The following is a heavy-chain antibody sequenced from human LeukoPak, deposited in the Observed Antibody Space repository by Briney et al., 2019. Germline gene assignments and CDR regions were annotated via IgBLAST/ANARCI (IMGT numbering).Heavy chain of an antibody. CDR3: ARDRPTGACRVFLVL. J-gene: IGHJ4*02. D-gene: IGHD3-3*01. V-gene: IGHV3-21*01. CDR1: GFTYSSFA. Sequence: GGSQRLSCAASGFTYSSFAMTLVRLAPGGGLEWVSSISSGGTYKYYPDSVRGRFTISRDNAKNSLYLLMNNLRAEDTGVYYCARDRPTGACRVFLVLWGQGTLVTVSS. CDR2: ISSGGTYK.